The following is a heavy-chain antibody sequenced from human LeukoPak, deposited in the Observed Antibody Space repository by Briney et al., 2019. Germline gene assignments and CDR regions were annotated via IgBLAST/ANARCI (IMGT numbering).Heavy chain of an antibody. Sequence: GASVKVSCKTSGYSFTSHGISWVRQAPGQGLEWMGWISGYNGNTNYAQKFQGRVTMTTDASTRTAHMEVRGLRSDDTAVYYCARGGRTTGMDYWGQGTLVTVSS. CDR3: ARGGRTTGMDY. V-gene: IGHV1-18*01. CDR1: GYSFTSHG. D-gene: IGHD1-14*01. J-gene: IGHJ4*02. CDR2: ISGYNGNT.